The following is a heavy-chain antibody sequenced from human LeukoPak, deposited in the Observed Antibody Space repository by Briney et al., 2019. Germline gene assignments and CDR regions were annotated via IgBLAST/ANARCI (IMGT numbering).Heavy chain of an antibody. J-gene: IGHJ4*02. V-gene: IGHV3-11*06. CDR1: GFTFSDYY. D-gene: IGHD1-26*01. CDR2: ISSSSSYT. CDR3: ARDHSGSYSSYFDY. Sequence: GGSLRLSCEASGFTFSDYYLSWIRQAPGKGLEWVSYISSSSSYTNYADSVKGRFTISRDNAKNSLYLQMNSLRAEDTAVYYCARDHSGSYSSYFDYWGQGTLVTVSS.